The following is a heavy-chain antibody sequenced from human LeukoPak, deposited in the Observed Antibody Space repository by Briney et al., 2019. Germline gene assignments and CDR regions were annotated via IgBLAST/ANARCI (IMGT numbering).Heavy chain of an antibody. CDR1: TFSFSRYP. J-gene: IGHJ3*02. CDR3: AKSLLTTAAGTGRAFDI. Sequence: GGSLRLSCAASTFSFSRYPMGWVRQAPGKGLEWVSGISAGDGTYHADPVKGRFTISRDNSKNTLFLQMNNLRAEDTAKYYCAKSLLTTAAGTGRAFDIWGQGIMVTVSS. D-gene: IGHD2/OR15-2a*01. CDR2: ISAGDGT. V-gene: IGHV3-23*01.